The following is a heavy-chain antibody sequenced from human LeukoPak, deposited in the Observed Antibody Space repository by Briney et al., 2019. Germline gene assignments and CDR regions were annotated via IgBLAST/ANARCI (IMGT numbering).Heavy chain of an antibody. D-gene: IGHD3-3*01. Sequence: PGGSLRLSCAASKFAFSSYAMSWVRQAPGKGLEWVSAITGGGGNTYYADSVRGRFTISRDNSKNIVSLQMNNLRAEDTAVYYCARGRGLGVVSPYFDYWGQGTLVTVSS. V-gene: IGHV3-23*01. J-gene: IGHJ4*02. CDR3: ARGRGLGVVSPYFDY. CDR1: KFAFSSYA. CDR2: ITGGGGNT.